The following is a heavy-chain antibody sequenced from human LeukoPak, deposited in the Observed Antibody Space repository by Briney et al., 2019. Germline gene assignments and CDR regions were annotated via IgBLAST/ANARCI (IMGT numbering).Heavy chain of an antibody. V-gene: IGHV3-72*01. Sequence: GGSLRLSCAASGFTFSDHYKDWVRQAPGRGLEWVSRTTNKADSYTTYYAASVRDRFTISRDASKNSLYLQMNSLKTEDTAIYYCTKDFDSGGAYWGQGTLVTVSS. J-gene: IGHJ4*02. CDR2: TTNKADSYTT. CDR3: TKDFDSGGAY. CDR1: GFTFSDHY. D-gene: IGHD3-9*01.